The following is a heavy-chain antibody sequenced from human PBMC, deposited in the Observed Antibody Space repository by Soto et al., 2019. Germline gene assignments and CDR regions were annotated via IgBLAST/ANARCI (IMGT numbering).Heavy chain of an antibody. CDR2: IIPICGTA. Sequence: QVQLVQSGAEVKKPGSSVKVSCKASGGTFSSYAISWVRQAPGQGLEWMGGIIPICGTANYAQKFQGRVTITADESTRTGYMELSSLRSENTAVYYCARVNRYYDYVWVSLGAFDIWGQGTMVTVSS. D-gene: IGHD3-16*01. CDR1: GGTFSSYA. V-gene: IGHV1-69*01. J-gene: IGHJ3*02. CDR3: ARVNRYYDYVWVSLGAFDI.